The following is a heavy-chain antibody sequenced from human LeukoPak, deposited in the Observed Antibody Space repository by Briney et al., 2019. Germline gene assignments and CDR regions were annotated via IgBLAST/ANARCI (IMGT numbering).Heavy chain of an antibody. CDR2: IYSGGST. Sequence: GGSLRLSCVVSGFTFSNYEMNWVRQAPGKGLEWVSVIYSGGSTYYADSVKGRFTISRDNSKNTLYLQMNSLRAEDTAVYYCAKDYDSSGYFDYWGQGTLVTVSS. V-gene: IGHV3-53*01. CDR1: GFTFSNYE. J-gene: IGHJ4*02. CDR3: AKDYDSSGYFDY. D-gene: IGHD3-22*01.